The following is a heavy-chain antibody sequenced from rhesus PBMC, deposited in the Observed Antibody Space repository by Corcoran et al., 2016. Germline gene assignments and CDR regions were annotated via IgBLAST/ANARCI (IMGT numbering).Heavy chain of an antibody. CDR2: ISGSSGST. Sequence: QVQLQESGPGLVKPSETLSLTCAVSRGSVSRINWWSRIRQPPGKRMEWIGYISGSSGSTHYNPSLKSRGTISTDTAKNQFSLKLRSGNAADTASYYCARGGYYESDSFGFWGQGPRVTVSS. J-gene: IGHJ3*01. D-gene: IGHD3-28*01. CDR1: RGSVSRINW. V-gene: IGHV4-65*01. CDR3: ARGGYYESDSFGF.